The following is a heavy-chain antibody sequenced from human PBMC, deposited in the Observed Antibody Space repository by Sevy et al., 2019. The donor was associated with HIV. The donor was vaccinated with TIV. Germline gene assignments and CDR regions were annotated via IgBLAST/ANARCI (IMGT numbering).Heavy chain of an antibody. CDR1: GFTFSSYW. D-gene: IGHD3-10*01. CDR2: IKQDGSEK. J-gene: IGHJ3*02. V-gene: IGHV3-7*01. CDR3: ARAKAYYYGSGSRPQRGAFDI. Sequence: GGSLRLSCAASGFTFSSYWMSWVRQAPGKGLEWVANIKQDGSEKYYVDSVKGRFTISRDNAKNSLYLQMNSLRAEDTAVYYCARAKAYYYGSGSRPQRGAFDIWGQGTMVTVSS.